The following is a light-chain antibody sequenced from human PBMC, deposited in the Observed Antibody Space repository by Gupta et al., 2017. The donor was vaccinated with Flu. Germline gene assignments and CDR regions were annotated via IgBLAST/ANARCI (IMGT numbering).Light chain of an antibody. CDR3: QAWDSSTVV. V-gene: IGLV3-1*01. CDR2: QDR. CDR1: NLGGKF. J-gene: IGLJ2*01. Sequence: TCSGANLGGKFVCRYQQRSGQSPVLVKYQDRKRPSGIPGRFSGSNSENTATLTISGTQAVDEADYHCQAWDSSTVVFGGGTKLTVL.